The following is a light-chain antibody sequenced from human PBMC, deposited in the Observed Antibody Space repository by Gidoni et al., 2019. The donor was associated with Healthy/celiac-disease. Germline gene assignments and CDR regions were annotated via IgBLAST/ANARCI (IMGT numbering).Light chain of an antibody. Sequence: DIQLTQSPSFLSASVGDRVTITCRAGQGISSYLAWYQQKPGKAPKLLIYAASTLQSGVPSRFSGSGSGTEFTLTISSLQPEDFATYYCQQLNSYPRTFGQXTKVEIK. J-gene: IGKJ1*01. CDR1: QGISSY. CDR3: QQLNSYPRT. V-gene: IGKV1-9*01. CDR2: AAS.